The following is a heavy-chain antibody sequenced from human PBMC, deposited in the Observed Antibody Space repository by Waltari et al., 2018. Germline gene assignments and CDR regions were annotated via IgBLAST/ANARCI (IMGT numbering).Heavy chain of an antibody. CDR3: AKGANPQHPYHFEN. CDR1: GFTLSRSA. CDR2: ISGSVDRT. Sequence: EVQLLESGGGLVQPGGYLRLSCAASGFTLSRSARSWVRQAPGKGLEWVSGISGSVDRTDDADSVKGRFTISRDNSKNTLSLQMNSLRVEDTAIYYCAKGANPQHPYHFENWGQGTLVTVSS. V-gene: IGHV3-23*01. J-gene: IGHJ4*02.